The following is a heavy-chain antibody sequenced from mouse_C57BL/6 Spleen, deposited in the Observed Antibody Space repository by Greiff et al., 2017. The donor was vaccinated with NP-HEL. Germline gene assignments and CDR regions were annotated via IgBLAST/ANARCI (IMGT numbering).Heavy chain of an antibody. CDR2: IDPSDSYT. D-gene: IGHD2-1*01. V-gene: IGHV1-50*01. J-gene: IGHJ4*01. CDR1: GYTFTSYW. Sequence: QVQLQQPGAELVKPGASVKLSCKASGYTFTSYWMQWVKQRPGQGLEWIGEIDPSDSYTNYNQKFKGKATLTVDTSSSTAYMQLSSLTSEDSAVYYSARVNYVHYYAMDYWGQGTSVTVAS. CDR3: ARVNYVHYYAMDY.